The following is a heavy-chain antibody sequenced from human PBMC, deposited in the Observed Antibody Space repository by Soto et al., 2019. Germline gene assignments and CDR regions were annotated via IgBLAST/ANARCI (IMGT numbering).Heavy chain of an antibody. D-gene: IGHD6-19*01. Sequence: SDTLSLTCPFSGGSVSSGSYYWGWIRQPPGKGLEWIGYIYYSGSTNYNPSLKSRVTISVDTSKNQFSLKLSSVTAADTAVYYCARVGRAVAGTDYFDYWGQGTLVTVSS. CDR3: ARVGRAVAGTDYFDY. CDR2: IYYSGST. CDR1: GGSVSSGSYY. V-gene: IGHV4-61*01. J-gene: IGHJ4*02.